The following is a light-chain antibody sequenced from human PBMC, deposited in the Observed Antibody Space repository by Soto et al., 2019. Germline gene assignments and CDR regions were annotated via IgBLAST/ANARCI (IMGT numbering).Light chain of an antibody. CDR3: CSNAAGSPYV. Sequence: QSALTQPASVSGSPGQSITISCTGTSGDVGSHNLVSWYQQFPVKAPKLIIFEASKRPSGVSNRFSGSKSGSTASLTISGLQAEDEADYYCCSNAAGSPYVFGTGTKVTV. CDR1: SGDVGSHNL. CDR2: EAS. J-gene: IGLJ1*01. V-gene: IGLV2-23*01.